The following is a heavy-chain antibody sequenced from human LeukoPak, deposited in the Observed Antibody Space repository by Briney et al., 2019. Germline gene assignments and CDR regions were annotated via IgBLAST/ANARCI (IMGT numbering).Heavy chain of an antibody. D-gene: IGHD2-2*01. CDR1: GYTFTGYY. V-gene: IGHV1-2*06. CDR3: AREKVRQSGMDV. Sequence: ASVRVSCKASGYTFTGYYMHWVRQAPGQGLEWMGRINPNSGGTNYAQKFQGRVTMTRDTSISTAYMELSRLRSDDTAVYYCAREKVRQSGMDVWGQGTTVTVSS. CDR2: INPNSGGT. J-gene: IGHJ6*02.